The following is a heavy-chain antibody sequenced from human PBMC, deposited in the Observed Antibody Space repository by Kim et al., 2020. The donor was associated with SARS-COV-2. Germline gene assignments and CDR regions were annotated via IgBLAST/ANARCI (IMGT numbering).Heavy chain of an antibody. Sequence: SETLSLTCTVSGGSISSSSYYWGWIRQPPGKGLEWIGSIYYSGSTYYNPSLKSRVTISVDTSKNQFSLKLSSVTAADTAVYYCARDRGGSSGWITDAANWFDPWGQGTLVTVSS. CDR1: GGSISSSSYY. CDR3: ARDRGGSSGWITDAANWFDP. V-gene: IGHV4-39*07. J-gene: IGHJ5*02. CDR2: IYYSGST. D-gene: IGHD6-19*01.